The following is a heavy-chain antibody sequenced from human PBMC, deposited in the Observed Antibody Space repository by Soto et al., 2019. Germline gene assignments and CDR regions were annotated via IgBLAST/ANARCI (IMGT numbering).Heavy chain of an antibody. V-gene: IGHV3-23*01. D-gene: IGHD3-22*01. CDR2: ISGSGGST. Sequence: GGSLRLYCAASGFTFSSYAMSWVRQAPGKGLEWVSAISGSGGSTYYADSVKGRFTIARDNSKNTLYLQMNSLRAEDTAVYYCAKFNRPMIVVVITNDYWGQGTLVTVSS. CDR3: AKFNRPMIVVVITNDY. CDR1: GFTFSSYA. J-gene: IGHJ4*02.